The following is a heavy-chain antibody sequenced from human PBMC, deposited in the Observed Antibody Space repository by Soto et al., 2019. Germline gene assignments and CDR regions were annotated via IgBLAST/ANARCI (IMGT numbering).Heavy chain of an antibody. D-gene: IGHD1-26*01. J-gene: IGHJ4*02. V-gene: IGHV3-9*01. CDR2: ISWKSGTI. CDR1: GFTFDDYA. Sequence: SLRLSCAVSGFTFDDYAMHWVRQAPGKGLEWVSGISWKSGTIGYADSVKGRFTISRDNAKNSLYLQMNSLRDEDTALYYCAKARTLGSYGPPDYWGQGTLVTVSS. CDR3: AKARTLGSYGPPDY.